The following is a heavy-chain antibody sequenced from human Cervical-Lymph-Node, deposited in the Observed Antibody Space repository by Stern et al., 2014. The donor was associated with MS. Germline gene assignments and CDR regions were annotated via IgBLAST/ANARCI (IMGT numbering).Heavy chain of an antibody. V-gene: IGHV3-30*18. Sequence: EQLVESGGGVVQPGRSLRLSCAGSGFTFSNYGMHWVRQAPGRGLEWVAFISYDGIVKYYTDSVKGRFTISRDNSKNTLSLQMNSLRGEDTAVYYCAKPVVTAISLDYWGQGTPVTVSS. D-gene: IGHD2-21*02. CDR3: AKPVVTAISLDY. CDR1: GFTFSNYG. CDR2: ISYDGIVK. J-gene: IGHJ4*02.